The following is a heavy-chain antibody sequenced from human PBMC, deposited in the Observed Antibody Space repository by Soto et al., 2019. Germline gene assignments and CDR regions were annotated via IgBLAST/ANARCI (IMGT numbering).Heavy chain of an antibody. D-gene: IGHD3-9*01. V-gene: IGHV1-8*01. J-gene: IGHJ4*02. Sequence: GASVKVSCKASVSTFTSYDINWVRQATGQGLEWMGWMNPDSGNTGYAQKFQGRVTMTKNTSIGTAYMELSSLRSEDTAVYYCATDLGIYDILANWGQGTLVTVSS. CDR3: ATDLGIYDILAN. CDR2: MNPDSGNT. CDR1: VSTFTSYD.